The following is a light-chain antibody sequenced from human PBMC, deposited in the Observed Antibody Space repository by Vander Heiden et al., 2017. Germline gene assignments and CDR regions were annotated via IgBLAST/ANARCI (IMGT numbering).Light chain of an antibody. J-gene: IGKJ4*01. V-gene: IGKV3-11*01. Sequence: EIVLTQSPATLSLSPGEIATLSCRASQSVSSYLAWYQQKPGQAPRLLIYDASNRATGIPDRFSASGSGTDFTLTRSSLEPEDFAVYYCGQSTIALTFGGGTKVEIK. CDR2: DAS. CDR3: GQSTIALT. CDR1: QSVSSY.